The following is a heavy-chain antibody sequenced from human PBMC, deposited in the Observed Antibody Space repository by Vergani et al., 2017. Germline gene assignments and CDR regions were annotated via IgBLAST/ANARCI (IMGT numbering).Heavy chain of an antibody. CDR2: ISSSGSTI. V-gene: IGHV3-48*03. CDR1: GFTFSSYE. Sequence: EVQLVESGGGLVKPGGSLRLSCAASGFTFSSYEMNWVRQAPGKGLEWVSYISSSGSTIYYADSVKGRFTISRDNAKNSLYLQMNSLRAEDTAVYYCARARVRGVALFDPWGQGTLVTVSS. J-gene: IGHJ5*02. CDR3: ARARVRGVALFDP. D-gene: IGHD3-10*01.